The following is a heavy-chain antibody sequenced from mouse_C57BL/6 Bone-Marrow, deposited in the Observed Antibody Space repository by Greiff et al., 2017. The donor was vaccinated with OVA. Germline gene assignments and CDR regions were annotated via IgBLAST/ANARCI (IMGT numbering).Heavy chain of an antibody. D-gene: IGHD2-4*01. Sequence: QVQLKQSGAELMKPGASVKLSCKATGYTFTGYWIEWVKQRPGHGLEWIGEILPGSGSTNYNEKFKGKATFTADTSSNTAYMQLSSLTTEDSAIYYCGKIRSGYDYDYFDYWGQGTTLTVSS. J-gene: IGHJ2*01. CDR3: GKIRSGYDYDYFDY. V-gene: IGHV1-9*01. CDR2: ILPGSGST. CDR1: GYTFTGYW.